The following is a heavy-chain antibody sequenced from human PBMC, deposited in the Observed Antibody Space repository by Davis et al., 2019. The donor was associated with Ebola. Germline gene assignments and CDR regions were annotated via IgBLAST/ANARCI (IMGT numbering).Heavy chain of an antibody. Sequence: PGGSLRPSCTASGFTFGNYAMSWFRQAPGKGLEWVSFIRGRSYGGTTEYAASVKGRFTISRDDSKSIAYLQMNSLKTEDTAVYYCTRGVIGCGDSRGTGFDPWGQGTLVTVSS. CDR1: GFTFGNYA. D-gene: IGHD1-1*01. CDR2: IRGRSYGGTT. J-gene: IGHJ5*02. V-gene: IGHV3-49*03. CDR3: TRGVIGCGDSRGTGFDP.